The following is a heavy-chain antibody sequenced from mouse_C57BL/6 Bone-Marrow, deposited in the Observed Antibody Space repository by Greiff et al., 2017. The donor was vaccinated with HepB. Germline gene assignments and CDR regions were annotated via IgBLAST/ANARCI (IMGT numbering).Heavy chain of an antibody. CDR1: GYSITSGYY. CDR2: ISYDGSN. Sequence: EVQLQESGPGLVKPSQSLSLTCSVTGYSITSGYYWNWIRQFPGNKLEWMGYISYDGSNNYNPSLKNRISITRDTSKNQFFLKLNSVTTEDTATYYCARNIITTVVARDCSFAYWGQGTLVTVSA. CDR3: ARNIITTVVARDCSFAY. J-gene: IGHJ3*01. D-gene: IGHD1-1*01. V-gene: IGHV3-6*01.